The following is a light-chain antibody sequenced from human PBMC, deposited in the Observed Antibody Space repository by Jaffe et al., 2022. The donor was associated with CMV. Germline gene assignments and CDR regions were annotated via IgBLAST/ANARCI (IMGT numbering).Light chain of an antibody. CDR2: EVS. J-gene: IGLJ3*02. CDR1: GSDVGRYNL. V-gene: IGLV2-23*02. CDR3: CSYVDSSTFVV. Sequence: QSALTQFASVSGSPGQSITISCTGTGSDVGRYNLVSWYQQHPGKAPKLMIYEVSKRPSGVSNRFSGSKSGNTASLAISGLQAEDEADYYCCSYVDSSTFVVFGGGTKLTVL.